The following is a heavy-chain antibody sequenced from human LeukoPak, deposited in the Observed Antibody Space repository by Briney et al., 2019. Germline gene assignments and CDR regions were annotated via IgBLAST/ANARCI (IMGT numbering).Heavy chain of an antibody. CDR3: AKGGDYGDVDAY. CDR1: GFTFSSYA. D-gene: IGHD4-17*01. J-gene: IGHJ4*02. CDR2: ISSNGGST. Sequence: GGSLRLSCSASGFTFSSYAMHWVRQAPGKGLEYVSAISSNGGSTYYADSVKGRFTISRDNSKNTLYLQMSSLRVEDTAVYFCAKGGDYGDVDAYWGQGTLVTVSS. V-gene: IGHV3-64*04.